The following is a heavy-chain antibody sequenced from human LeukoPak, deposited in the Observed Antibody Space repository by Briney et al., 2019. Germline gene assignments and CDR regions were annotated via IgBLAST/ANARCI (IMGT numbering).Heavy chain of an antibody. Sequence: PSETLSLTCAVYGGSFSGYYWSWIRQPPGKGLEGIGEINHSGSTNYNPSLKSRVTISVDTSKNQFSLKLSSVTAADTAVYYCLLGYYQRAFDIWGQGTMVTVSS. J-gene: IGHJ3*02. CDR1: GGSFSGYY. D-gene: IGHD3-22*01. CDR2: INHSGST. V-gene: IGHV4-34*01. CDR3: LLGYYQRAFDI.